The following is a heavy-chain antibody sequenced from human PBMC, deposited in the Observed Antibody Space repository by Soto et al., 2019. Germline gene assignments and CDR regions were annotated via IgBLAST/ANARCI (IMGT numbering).Heavy chain of an antibody. CDR2: IHYNGNT. J-gene: IGHJ4*02. CDR3: AREGNLGRWIQPLHS. D-gene: IGHD2-2*03. V-gene: IGHV4-59*01. CDR1: GDPISRYS. Sequence: LSATLLLTCTAFGDPISRYSWSWIRQPPGKGLEWIGNIHYNGNTKYSPSLKSRVTMSVDTSKNHFSLKLISVTTADTAVYFCAREGNLGRWIQPLHSWGQGTLVT.